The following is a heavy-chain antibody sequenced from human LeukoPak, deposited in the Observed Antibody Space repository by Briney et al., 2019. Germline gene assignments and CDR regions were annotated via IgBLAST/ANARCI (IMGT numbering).Heavy chain of an antibody. J-gene: IGHJ6*02. CDR1: GYTFTSYG. D-gene: IGHD5-12*01. CDR2: ISAYNGNT. Sequence: GASVKVSCKASGYTFTSYGISWVRQAPGQGLEWMGWISAYNGNTNYAQKLQGRVTMTTDISTSTAYMELRSLRSDDTAVYYRASGYGGYYYYYGMDVWGQGTTVTVSS. V-gene: IGHV1-18*01. CDR3: ASGYGGYYYYYGMDV.